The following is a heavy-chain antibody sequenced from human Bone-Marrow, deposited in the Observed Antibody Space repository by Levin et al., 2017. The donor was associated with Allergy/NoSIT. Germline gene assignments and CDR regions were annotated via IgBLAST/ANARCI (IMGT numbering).Heavy chain of an antibody. Sequence: GESLKISCKASGYTFTSYYMHWVRQAPGQGLEWMGIINPSGGSTSYAQKFQGRVTMTRDTSTSTVYMELSSLRSEDTAVYYCARDRYFDWSIDYWGQGTLVTVSS. CDR1: GYTFTSYY. CDR2: INPSGGST. D-gene: IGHD3-9*01. J-gene: IGHJ4*02. CDR3: ARDRYFDWSIDY. V-gene: IGHV1-46*01.